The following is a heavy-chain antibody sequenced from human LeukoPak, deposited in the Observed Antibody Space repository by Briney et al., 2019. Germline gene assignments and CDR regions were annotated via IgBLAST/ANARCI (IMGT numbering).Heavy chain of an antibody. J-gene: IGHJ4*02. CDR1: GFTFINVW. Sequence: GGSLRLSCAASGFTFINVWMHWVRQAPGKGLVWVSRIKSDGSSPSYADSVRGRFTISRDNAKSTLYLQMNSLRAEDTAVYYCARDRGGDFDYWGQGTLVTVSS. CDR2: IKSDGSSP. CDR3: ARDRGGDFDY. V-gene: IGHV3-74*01. D-gene: IGHD3-10*01.